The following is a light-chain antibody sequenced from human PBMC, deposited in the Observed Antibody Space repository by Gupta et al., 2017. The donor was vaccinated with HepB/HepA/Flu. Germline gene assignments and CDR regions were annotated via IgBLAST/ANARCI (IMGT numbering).Light chain of an antibody. Sequence: SALPQPASVSGSLSPSITISCTGTSSDVGSYTLVSWYQQRPGKAPKLMIYEVTNRPSGVSNRFSGSKSGNTASLTISGLQAEDEADYYCSSYAGSATLGVFGGGTNLTVL. J-gene: IGLJ2*01. CDR2: EVT. CDR1: SSDVGSYTL. V-gene: IGLV2-23*02. CDR3: SSYAGSATLGV.